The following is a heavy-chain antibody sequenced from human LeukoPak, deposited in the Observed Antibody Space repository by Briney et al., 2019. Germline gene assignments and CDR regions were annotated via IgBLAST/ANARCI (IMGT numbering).Heavy chain of an antibody. V-gene: IGHV1-46*01. J-gene: IGHJ4*02. D-gene: IGHD3-9*01. CDR3: ARVDDAGTGYSPVGY. Sequence: ASVKVSCKASRYTFISHYMHWVRQAPGQGLEWMGIINPSGGSTSYAQRFQGRVTLTRDTSTSTVYMELSSLRSEDTAVYYCARVDDAGTGYSPVGYWGQGTLVTVSS. CDR1: RYTFISHY. CDR2: INPSGGST.